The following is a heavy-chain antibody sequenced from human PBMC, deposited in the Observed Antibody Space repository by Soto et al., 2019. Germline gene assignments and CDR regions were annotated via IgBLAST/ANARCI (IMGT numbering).Heavy chain of an antibody. V-gene: IGHV1-69*13. J-gene: IGHJ6*02. D-gene: IGHD1-26*01. Sequence: GASVKVSCKASGGTFSSYAISWVRQAPGQGLEWMGGIIPIFGTANYAQKFQGRVTITADESTSTAYMELSSLRSEDTAVYYCASTRIVGATIDYYYGMDVWGQGTTVTVS. CDR1: GGTFSSYA. CDR3: ASTRIVGATIDYYYGMDV. CDR2: IIPIFGTA.